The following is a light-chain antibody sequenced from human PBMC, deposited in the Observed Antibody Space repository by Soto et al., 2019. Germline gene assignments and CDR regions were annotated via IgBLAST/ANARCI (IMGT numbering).Light chain of an antibody. CDR1: PSVSSY. Sequence: EIVLTQSPATLSLSPGERATLSFRASPSVSSYLAWYQQKPGQAPRLLIYDASNRATGILARFSGSGSGTDFTLTISSLEPEDFAVYYCQQRSNRFTFGPGTKVDIK. V-gene: IGKV3-11*01. J-gene: IGKJ3*01. CDR3: QQRSNRFT. CDR2: DAS.